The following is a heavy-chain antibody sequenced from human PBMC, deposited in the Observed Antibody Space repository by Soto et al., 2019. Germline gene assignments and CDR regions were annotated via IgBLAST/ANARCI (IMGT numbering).Heavy chain of an antibody. CDR1: GYAFTTYG. CDR2: ISAHNGNT. CDR3: ASGRYGDY. D-gene: IGHD1-26*01. V-gene: IGHV1-18*01. J-gene: IGHJ4*02. Sequence: QVHLVQSGAAVKKPGASVKFSCKGSGYAFTTYGITWVRQAPGQGLEWMGWISAHNGNTNYAQKLQRRVTVTRDTSTSTAYMEMRSLRSDDTAVYYCASGRYGDYGGQGALVTVSS.